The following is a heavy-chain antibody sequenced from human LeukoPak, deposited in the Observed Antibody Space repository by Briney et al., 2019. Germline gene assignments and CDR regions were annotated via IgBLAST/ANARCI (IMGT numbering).Heavy chain of an antibody. J-gene: IGHJ4*02. D-gene: IGHD3-3*01. Sequence: SETLSLTCTVSGGSISSYYWSWIRQPAGKGLEWIGRIYTSGSTNYNPSLKSRVTMSVDTSKNQFSLKLSSVTAADTAVYYCARGASLWVIFGVALDYWGQGTLSPSPQ. CDR1: GGSISSYY. CDR3: ARGASLWVIFGVALDY. CDR2: IYTSGST. V-gene: IGHV4-4*07.